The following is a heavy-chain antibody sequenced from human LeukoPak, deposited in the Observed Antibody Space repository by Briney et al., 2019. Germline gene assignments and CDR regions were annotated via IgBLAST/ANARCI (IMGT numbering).Heavy chain of an antibody. CDR3: ARDPDVGWNWFDP. D-gene: IGHD1-14*01. CDR1: GFTFSSYS. V-gene: IGHV3-21*01. J-gene: IGHJ5*02. Sequence: GGSLRLSCAASGFTFSSYSMNWVRQAPGKGLEWASSISSSSSYIYYADSVKGRFTISRDNAKNSLYLQMNSLRAEDTAVYYCARDPDVGWNWFDPWGQGTLVTVSS. CDR2: ISSSSSYI.